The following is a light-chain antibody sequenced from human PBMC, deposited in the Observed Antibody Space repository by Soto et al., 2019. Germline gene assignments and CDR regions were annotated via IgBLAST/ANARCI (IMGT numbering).Light chain of an antibody. CDR3: QKYDSVPT. V-gene: IGKV1-27*01. CDR1: QGISNS. Sequence: DIQMTQSPSSLSASVGDRVTITCRPSQGISNSLAWYQQKPGKVPKLLIHAASTLLSGVPSRFSGGGFGTDFTLTISSLQPEDVGTYYCQKYDSVPTFGPGTKVDSK. CDR2: AAS. J-gene: IGKJ1*01.